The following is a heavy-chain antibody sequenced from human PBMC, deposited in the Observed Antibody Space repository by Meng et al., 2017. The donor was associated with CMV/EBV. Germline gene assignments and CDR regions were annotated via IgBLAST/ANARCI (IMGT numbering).Heavy chain of an antibody. V-gene: IGHV3-53*01. J-gene: IGHJ5*02. CDR2: IYSGGST. CDR3: ATAYCSSTSCYP. CDR1: GFTVSSNY. Sequence: GESLKISCAASGFTVSSNYMSWVRQAPGKGLEWVSVIYSGGSTYYADSVKGRFTISRDSSKNTLYLQMNSLRAEDTAVYYCATAYCSSTSCYPWGQGTLVTVSS. D-gene: IGHD2-2*01.